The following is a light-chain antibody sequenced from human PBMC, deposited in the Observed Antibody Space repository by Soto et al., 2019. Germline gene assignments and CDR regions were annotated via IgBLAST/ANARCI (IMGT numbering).Light chain of an antibody. V-gene: IGKV3-20*01. Sequence: EIGLTQSPGTLSLSPGERATLSCRASQSVRSNYLAWYQQKPGRAPRLLIYGASSRATGIPDRFSGIGSGTDFTLSISRLEPEDFAVHYCQQYGSSPRAFGGGTKVEI. J-gene: IGKJ4*01. CDR3: QQYGSSPRA. CDR1: QSVRSNY. CDR2: GAS.